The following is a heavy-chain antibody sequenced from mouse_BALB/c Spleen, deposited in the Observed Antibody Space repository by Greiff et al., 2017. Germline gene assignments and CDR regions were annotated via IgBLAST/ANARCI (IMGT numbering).Heavy chain of an antibody. CDR1: GYSFTSYW. CDR3: ARSDDGDAMDY. Sequence: VKLVESGPQLVRPGASVKISCKASGYSFTSYWMHWVKQRPGQGLEWIGMIDPSDSETRLNQKFKDKATLTVDKSSSTAYMQLSSPTSEDSAVYYCARSDDGDAMDYWGQGTSVTVSS. J-gene: IGHJ4*01. CDR2: IDPSDSET. V-gene: IGHV1S126*01. D-gene: IGHD2-3*01.